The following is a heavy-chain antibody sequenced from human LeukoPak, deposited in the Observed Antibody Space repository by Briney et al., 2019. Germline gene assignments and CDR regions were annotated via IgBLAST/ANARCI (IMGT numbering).Heavy chain of an antibody. CDR3: ARDTMVRGVRSFFNGMDV. D-gene: IGHD3-10*01. V-gene: IGHV4-4*07. CDR2: IYTSGST. J-gene: IGHJ6*02. CDR1: GGSISSYY. Sequence: PSETLSLTCTVSGGSISSYYWNWVRQPAGKGLEWIGRIYTSGSTNYNPSLKNRLIMSSDTPKNQFSLKLSSVTAADTAVYYCARDTMVRGVRSFFNGMDVWGQGTTVTVSS.